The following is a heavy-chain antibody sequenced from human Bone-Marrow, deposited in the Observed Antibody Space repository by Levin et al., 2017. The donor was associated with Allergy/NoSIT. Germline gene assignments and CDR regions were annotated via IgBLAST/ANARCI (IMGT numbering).Heavy chain of an antibody. CDR2: IYYSGNT. D-gene: IGHD2/OR15-2a*01. CDR1: GGSISTYF. Sequence: SETLSLTCSVSGGSISTYFWSWIRQPPGKGLEWIGYIYYSGNTNYNPSLESRVTISIDTSKNQFSLKLRSVTAADTAVYYCARRYCNPSSCFLDYWGQGTLVAFSS. CDR3: ARRYCNPSSCFLDY. V-gene: IGHV4-59*12. J-gene: IGHJ4*03.